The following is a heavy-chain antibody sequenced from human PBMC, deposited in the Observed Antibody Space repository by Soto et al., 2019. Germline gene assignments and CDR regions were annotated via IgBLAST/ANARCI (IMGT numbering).Heavy chain of an antibody. CDR3: ARGGYALNWFDP. CDR2: IYYSGST. D-gene: IGHD5-12*01. J-gene: IGHJ5*02. Sequence: PSETLSLTCTVSGGSISSYYWSWIRQPPGKGLEWIGYIYYSGSTNYNPSLKSRVTISVDTSKNQSSLKLSSVTAADTAVHYCARGGYALNWFDPWGQGTLVTVSS. CDR1: GGSISSYY. V-gene: IGHV4-59*01.